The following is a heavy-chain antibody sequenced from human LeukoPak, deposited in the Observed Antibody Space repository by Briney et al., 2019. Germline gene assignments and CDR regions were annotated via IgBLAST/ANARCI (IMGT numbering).Heavy chain of an antibody. CDR2: IKQDGSEE. D-gene: IGHD6-13*01. V-gene: IGHV3-7*04. J-gene: IGHJ4*02. Sequence: PGGSLRLSCAASGFTFSSYWMSWVRQAPGKGLEWVANIKQDGSEEYYVDSVKGRFTISRDNAKNSLYLQMNSLRAEDTAVYYCARVSIAAAGTFCYFDYWGQGTLVTVSS. CDR1: GFTFSSYW. CDR3: ARVSIAAAGTFCYFDY.